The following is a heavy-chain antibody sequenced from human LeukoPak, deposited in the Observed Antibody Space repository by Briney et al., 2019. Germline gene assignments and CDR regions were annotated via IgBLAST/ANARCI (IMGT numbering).Heavy chain of an antibody. CDR3: VSSIRGEADNWFDP. J-gene: IGHJ5*02. CDR1: GGSISSSSYY. V-gene: IGHV4-39*07. Sequence: SETLSLTCTVSGGSISSSSYYWGWIRQPPGKGLEWIGSIYYSGSTYYNPSLKSRVTISVDTSKNQFSLKLSSVTAADTAVYYCVSSIRGEADNWFDPWGQGTLVTVSS. CDR2: IYYSGST. D-gene: IGHD3-10*01.